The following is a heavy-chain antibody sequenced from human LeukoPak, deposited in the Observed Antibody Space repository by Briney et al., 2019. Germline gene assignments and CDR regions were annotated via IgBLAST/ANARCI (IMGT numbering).Heavy chain of an antibody. D-gene: IGHD3-10*01. CDR2: ISSSSNYI. Sequence: GGSLRLSCAASGFTFSSYSMNWVRQAPGKELEWVSSISSSSNYIYYADSVKGRFTISRDNAKNSLYLQMNSLRAEDTAVYYCARIRQIRFGESDYWGQGTLVTVSS. J-gene: IGHJ4*02. CDR1: GFTFSSYS. CDR3: ARIRQIRFGESDY. V-gene: IGHV3-21*01.